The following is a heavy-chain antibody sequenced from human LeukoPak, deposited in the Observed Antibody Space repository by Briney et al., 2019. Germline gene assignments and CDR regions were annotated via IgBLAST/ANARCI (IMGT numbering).Heavy chain of an antibody. J-gene: IGHJ4*02. D-gene: IGHD1-1*01. CDR2: IYYSGST. CDR3: AREGTTGWAF. V-gene: IGHV4-59*01. CDR1: GASISGYC. Sequence: SETLSPTCSVSGASISGYCWSWTRQPPRKGLEWIGYIYYSGSTKYNPSFNSRVTMPVDTSKNQFSLKLTSVTAADTAGYFCAREGTTGWAFWGQGTHVSGSS.